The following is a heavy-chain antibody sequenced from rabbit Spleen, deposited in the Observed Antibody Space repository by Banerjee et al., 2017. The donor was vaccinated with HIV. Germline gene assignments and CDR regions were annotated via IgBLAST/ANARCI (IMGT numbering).Heavy chain of an antibody. CDR2: INAVTGKA. D-gene: IGHD2-1*01. J-gene: IGHJ4*01. Sequence: QEQLVESGGGLVQPEGSLKLSCTASGFSFSNKVVMCWVRQAPGKGLEWIACINAVTGKAVYANWAKGRFTISKTSSTTVTLQMTSLTAADTATYFCARSNVIDGLFNLWGQGTLVTVS. CDR3: ARSNVIDGLFNL. CDR1: GFSFSNKVV. V-gene: IGHV1S45*01.